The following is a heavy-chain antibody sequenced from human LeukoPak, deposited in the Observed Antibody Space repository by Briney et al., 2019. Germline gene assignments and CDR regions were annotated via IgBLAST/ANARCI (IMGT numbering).Heavy chain of an antibody. V-gene: IGHV3-11*06. CDR2: ISGSSSNT. CDR1: GFTLSDNY. CDR3: ARVNPTNSGFYAY. J-gene: IGHJ4*02. Sequence: GGSLRLSCAASGFTLSDNYMTWIRQAPGKGLEWLSYISGSSSNTNYADSVQGRFTISRDNAKNSLYLQMNSLRAEDTAVYYCARVNPTNSGFYAYWGQGTLVTVSS. D-gene: IGHD3-22*01.